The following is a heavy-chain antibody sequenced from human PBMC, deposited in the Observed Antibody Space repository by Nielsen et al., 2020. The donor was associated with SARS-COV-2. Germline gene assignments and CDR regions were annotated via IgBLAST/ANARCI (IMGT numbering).Heavy chain of an antibody. V-gene: IGHV3-43*02. CDR2: ISGDGGST. Sequence: LKISCAASGFTFSSYWMSWVRQAPGKGLEWVSLISGDGGSTYYADSVKGRFTISRDNSKNSLSLQMKSLRTEDTALYYCAKDDFSSSSSDYWGQGTLVTVSS. D-gene: IGHD6-6*01. CDR3: AKDDFSSSSSDY. J-gene: IGHJ4*02. CDR1: GFTFSSYW.